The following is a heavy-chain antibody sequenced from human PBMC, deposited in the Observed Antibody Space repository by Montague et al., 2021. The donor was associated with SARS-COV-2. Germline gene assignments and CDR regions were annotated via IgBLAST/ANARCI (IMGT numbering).Heavy chain of an antibody. CDR2: ILHSGIT. CDR1: GGSINTNNW. J-gene: IGHJ4*02. D-gene: IGHD6-13*01. V-gene: IGHV4-4*02. CDR3: ARGRLVGDSSSWYYFDY. Sequence: SETLSLTCAVSGGSINTNNWWTWVRQPPGEGLEWIGQILHSGITNYNPSLEGRVTISVDKSKNQFSLGLSSVTAADTAVYYCARGRLVGDSSSWYYFDYWGQGTLVAVSS.